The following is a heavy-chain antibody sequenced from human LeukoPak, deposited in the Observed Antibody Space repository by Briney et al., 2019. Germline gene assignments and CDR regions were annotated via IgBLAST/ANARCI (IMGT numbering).Heavy chain of an antibody. J-gene: IGHJ4*02. V-gene: IGHV3-21*01. CDR1: GFTFSDYS. CDR3: AREVLMGPRYFDY. CDR2: ISSGSTYI. D-gene: IGHD3-10*01. Sequence: PGGSLRLSCAASGFTFSDYSMNWVRQAPGKGLEWVSSISSGSTYIYYADSVKGRFTISRDNAKNSLYLQMNSLRAEDTAVYCCAREVLMGPRYFDYWGQGTLVTVSS.